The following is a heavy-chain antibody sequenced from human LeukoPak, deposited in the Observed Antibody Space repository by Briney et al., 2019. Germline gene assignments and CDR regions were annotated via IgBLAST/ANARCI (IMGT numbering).Heavy chain of an antibody. D-gene: IGHD1-26*01. Sequence: PSETLSLTCTVSGGSISSSSYSWSWIRQPPGKGLEWIGYIYHSGSTYYNPSLKSRVTISVDRSKNQFSLKLSSMTAADTAVYYCARDGSIRGYYYGMDVWGQGTTVTVSS. CDR3: ARDGSIRGYYYGMDV. CDR1: GGSISSSSYS. CDR2: IYHSGST. J-gene: IGHJ6*02. V-gene: IGHV4-30-2*01.